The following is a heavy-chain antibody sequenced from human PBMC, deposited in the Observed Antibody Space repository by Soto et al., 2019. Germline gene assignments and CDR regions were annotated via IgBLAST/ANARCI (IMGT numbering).Heavy chain of an antibody. Sequence: QVQLQESGPGLVKPSGTLSLTCAVSGGSISNNNWWSWVRQPPGKGLEWIGEIYHSGSTNYNPSLKSRVTISVDKPKNEFSLKLGSVTAADTVMYYCARAGDYPLTGAFDVWGQGTMVTVSS. D-gene: IGHD4-17*01. J-gene: IGHJ3*01. V-gene: IGHV4-4*02. CDR3: ARAGDYPLTGAFDV. CDR1: GGSISNNNW. CDR2: IYHSGST.